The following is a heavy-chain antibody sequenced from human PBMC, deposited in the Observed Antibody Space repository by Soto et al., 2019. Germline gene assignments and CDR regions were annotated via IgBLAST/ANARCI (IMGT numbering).Heavy chain of an antibody. J-gene: IGHJ3*02. CDR3: ASRGGDYYDSSGYGDAFYI. D-gene: IGHD3-22*01. Sequence: SETLSLTCAVSGGSISSSNWWSWVRQPPGKGLDWIGEIYHSGSTNYNPSLKSRVTISVDKSKNQFSLKLSSVTAADTAVYYCASRGGDYYDSSGYGDAFYIWGQGTMVT. V-gene: IGHV4-4*02. CDR2: IYHSGST. CDR1: GGSISSSNW.